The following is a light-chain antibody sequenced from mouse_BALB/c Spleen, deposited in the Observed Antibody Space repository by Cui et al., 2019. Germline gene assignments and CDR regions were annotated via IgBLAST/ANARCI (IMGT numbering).Light chain of an antibody. V-gene: IGKV4-55*01. CDR1: SSVSY. CDR2: HTS. Sequence: QIVLTQSPAIMSASPGEKVTMTCSASSSVSYMYWYQQKPGSSPRLLIYHTSNLASGVPVRFSGSGSGTFYSLTISRMEAEDAATYYCQQWSSYPRTFGGGTKLEIK. J-gene: IGKJ1*01. CDR3: QQWSSYPRT.